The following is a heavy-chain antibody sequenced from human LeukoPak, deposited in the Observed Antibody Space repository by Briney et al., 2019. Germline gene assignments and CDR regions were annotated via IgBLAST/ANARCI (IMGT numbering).Heavy chain of an antibody. J-gene: IGHJ4*02. V-gene: IGHV1-2*02. Sequence: ASVKVSCKASGYTFTGYYMHWVRQAPGQGLEWMGWINPNSGGTDYAQKSQGRVTMTRDTSISSAYMELSRLTSDDTAVYYCANVAMGTTAFVYWGQGTLVTVSS. D-gene: IGHD1-26*01. CDR1: GYTFTGYY. CDR3: ANVAMGTTAFVY. CDR2: INPNSGGT.